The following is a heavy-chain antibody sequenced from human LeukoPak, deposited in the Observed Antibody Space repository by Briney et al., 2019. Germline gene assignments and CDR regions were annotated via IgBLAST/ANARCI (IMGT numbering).Heavy chain of an antibody. CDR3: VKDYRVGSSPAFGDF. D-gene: IGHD1-26*01. V-gene: IGHV3-23*01. CDR2: LIENGATT. J-gene: IGHJ4*02. CDR1: GFTFRSHA. Sequence: GGSLRLSCAASGFTFRSHALSWVRQAPGKGLEWVSGLIENGATTYYADSVKGRFSISRDNSMNTVYLQMNNLRAEDTAVYYCVKDYRVGSSPAFGDFWGQGTLVTVSS.